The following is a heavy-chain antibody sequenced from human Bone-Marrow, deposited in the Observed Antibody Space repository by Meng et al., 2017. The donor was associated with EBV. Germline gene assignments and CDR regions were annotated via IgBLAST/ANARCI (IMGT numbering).Heavy chain of an antibody. J-gene: IGHJ4*02. Sequence: VQLVEAGAEGKKPGASVKVSCKASGYTFTSYAMHWVRQAPGQRLEWMGWINAGNGNTKYSQKFQGRVTITRDTSASTAYMELSSLRSEDTAVYYCARLDSSGLDYWGQGTLVTVSS. V-gene: IGHV1-3*01. D-gene: IGHD3-22*01. CDR2: INAGNGNT. CDR1: GYTFTSYA. CDR3: ARLDSSGLDY.